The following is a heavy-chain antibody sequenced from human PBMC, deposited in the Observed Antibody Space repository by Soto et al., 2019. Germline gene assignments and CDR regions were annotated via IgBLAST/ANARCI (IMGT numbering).Heavy chain of an antibody. V-gene: IGHV2-5*02. CDR2: IYWDDDK. D-gene: IGHD2-2*01. CDR1: GFSLSTSGVG. Sequence: QITLQESGPTLVKPTQTLTLTCTFSGFSLSTSGVGVGWIRQPPGKALAWRALIYWDDDKRYSPSLQSRLTITKDTSQHQAVLTKPNTDPVDTATYYFAHSSVVAPAAHTRDAFDIWGQGTMVTVSS. CDR3: AHSSVVAPAAHTRDAFDI. J-gene: IGHJ3*02.